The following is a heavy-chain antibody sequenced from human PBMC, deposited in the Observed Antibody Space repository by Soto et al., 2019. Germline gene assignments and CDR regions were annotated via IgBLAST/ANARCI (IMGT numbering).Heavy chain of an antibody. J-gene: IGHJ6*03. CDR3: ARDGGGYDFWSGYPREGHYYYYMDV. D-gene: IGHD3-3*01. CDR1: GGSISSYY. Sequence: SETLSLTCTVSGGSISSYYWSWIRQPPGKGLEWIGYIYYSGSTNYNPSLKSRVTISVDTSKNQFSLKLSSVTAADTAVYYCARDGGGYDFWSGYPREGHYYYYMDVWGKGTTVTVSS. CDR2: IYYSGST. V-gene: IGHV4-59*01.